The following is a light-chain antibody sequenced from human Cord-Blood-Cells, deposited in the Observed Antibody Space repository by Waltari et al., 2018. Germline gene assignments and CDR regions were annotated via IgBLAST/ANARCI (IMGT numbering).Light chain of an antibody. CDR1: QSVSSN. Sequence: EIVMTQSPATLSVSPGERATLSCSASQSVSSNLAWYQQKPGQAPRLLIYGASTRATGIPASFSGSGSGTEFTLTISSLQSEDFAVYYWQQYNNWPPLTFGGGTKVEIK. CDR3: QQYNNWPPLT. CDR2: GAS. V-gene: IGKV3-15*01. J-gene: IGKJ4*01.